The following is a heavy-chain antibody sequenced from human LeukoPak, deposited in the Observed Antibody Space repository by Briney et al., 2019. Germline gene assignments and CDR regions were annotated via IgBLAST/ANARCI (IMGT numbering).Heavy chain of an antibody. CDR1: GYTFTSYG. J-gene: IGHJ4*02. V-gene: IGHV1-18*01. CDR2: ISAHDGNT. Sequence: PLASVKVSCKASGYTFTSYGISWVRQAPGQGLEWMGWISAHDGNTNHAQKLQSSVTMTTDTSTSTAYMELRSLTSDDTAVYYCARWQQLGDFDYWGQGTLVTVSS. CDR3: ARWQQLGDFDY. D-gene: IGHD6-13*01.